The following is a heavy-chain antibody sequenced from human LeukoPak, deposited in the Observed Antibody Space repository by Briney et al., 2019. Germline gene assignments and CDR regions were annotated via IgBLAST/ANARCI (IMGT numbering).Heavy chain of an antibody. D-gene: IGHD3-9*01. V-gene: IGHV3-9*01. CDR3: AKDTGDTYYYGMDV. Sequence: GGSLRLSCAASGFTFDDYAMHWVRQAPGKGLEWVSGISWNSGSIGYADSVKGRFTISRDNAKNSLYLQMNSLRAEDTASYYCAKDTGDTYYYGMDVWGQGTTVTVSS. J-gene: IGHJ6*02. CDR1: GFTFDDYA. CDR2: ISWNSGSI.